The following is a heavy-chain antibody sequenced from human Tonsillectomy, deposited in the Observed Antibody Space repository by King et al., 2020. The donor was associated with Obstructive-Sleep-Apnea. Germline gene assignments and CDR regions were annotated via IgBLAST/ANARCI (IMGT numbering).Heavy chain of an antibody. D-gene: IGHD2-2*01. CDR1: GGSISSGGYS. V-gene: IGHV4-30-4*07. J-gene: IGHJ6*02. Sequence: VQLQESGPGLVKPSQTLSLTCAVSGGSISSGGYSWSWIRQPPGKGLEWIGYIYYSGSTYYNPSLKSRVTISVDTSKNQFSLKLSSVTAADTAVYYCGRVPVPPNPPIVVVPASMSRYYYYGMDVWGQGTTVTVSS. CDR3: GRVPVPPNPPIVVVPASMSRYYYYGMDV. CDR2: IYYSGST.